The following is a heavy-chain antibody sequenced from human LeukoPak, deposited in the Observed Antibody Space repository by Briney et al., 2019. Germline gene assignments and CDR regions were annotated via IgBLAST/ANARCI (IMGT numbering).Heavy chain of an antibody. V-gene: IGHV1-46*01. Sequence: ASVKVSCKASGYTFTSYYIHWVRQAPGQGLEWMGIINPGDDSTNYAQKFQGRVTMTRDTSSSTVYMDLSSLRSEDTAVYYCARRDYYGSSAFLDYWGQGTLVTVSS. CDR2: INPGDDST. J-gene: IGHJ4*02. D-gene: IGHD3-22*01. CDR1: GYTFTSYY. CDR3: ARRDYYGSSAFLDY.